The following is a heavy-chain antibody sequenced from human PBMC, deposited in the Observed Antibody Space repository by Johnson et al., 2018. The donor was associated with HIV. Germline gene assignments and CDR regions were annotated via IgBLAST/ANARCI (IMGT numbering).Heavy chain of an antibody. CDR3: ARVHSGGAFDI. CDR1: GFTFSCYG. CDR2: FRYDGSNK. Sequence: QVQLVESGGGVVQPGRSLRLSCAASGFTFSCYGMHWVRQAPGKGLEWVAFFRYDGSNKFYAVSVKGRFTISRENAKNSLYLQMNSLRAGDTAVYYCARVHSGGAFDIWGQGTMVTVSS. J-gene: IGHJ3*02. V-gene: IGHV3-33*01.